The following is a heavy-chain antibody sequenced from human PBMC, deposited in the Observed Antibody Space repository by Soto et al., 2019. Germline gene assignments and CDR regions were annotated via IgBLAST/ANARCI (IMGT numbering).Heavy chain of an antibody. V-gene: IGHV5-10-1*01. CDR1: GYSFTSYW. CDR2: IDPSDSYT. D-gene: IGHD2-2*01. J-gene: IGHJ6*02. Sequence: GESLKISCKGSGYSFTSYWISWVRQMPGKGLEWMGRIDPSDSYTNYSPSFQGHVTISADKSISTTNLQWSSLKASDTAMFYCASIPRGYCSSTSCRELGNYYGMDVWGQGTTVTVSS. CDR3: ASIPRGYCSSTSCRELGNYYGMDV.